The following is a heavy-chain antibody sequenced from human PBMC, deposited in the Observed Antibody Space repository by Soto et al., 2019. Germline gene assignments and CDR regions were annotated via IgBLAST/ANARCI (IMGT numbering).Heavy chain of an antibody. J-gene: IGHJ5*02. D-gene: IGHD3-10*01. V-gene: IGHV4-34*01. CDR3: ARGGIIMVRGRHWFDP. CDR1: GRSFSGYH. CDR2: INHSGSS. Sequence: SETLSLTCALNGRSFSGYHCSWIRQSPGKGLEWIGEINHSGSSNYNPSLKSRVTISVDTSKNQFSLKLSSVTAADTAVYYCARGGIIMVRGRHWFDPWGQGTLVTVS.